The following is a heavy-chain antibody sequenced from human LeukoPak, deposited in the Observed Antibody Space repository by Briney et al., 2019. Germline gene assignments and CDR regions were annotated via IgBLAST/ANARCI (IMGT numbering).Heavy chain of an antibody. J-gene: IGHJ6*02. CDR2: ISGSGNTI. CDR3: AKHRAQYSSTWGAFDMDV. Sequence: GGSLRLSCSGFTDSSYEMNWVRQAPGEGLEWGSYISGSGNTIYYADSVRGRFTISRDNAKNSLYLQMNSLRAEDTAVYYCAKHRAQYSSTWGAFDMDVWGQGTTVTVSS. CDR1: GFTDSSYE. D-gene: IGHD6-13*01. V-gene: IGHV3-48*03.